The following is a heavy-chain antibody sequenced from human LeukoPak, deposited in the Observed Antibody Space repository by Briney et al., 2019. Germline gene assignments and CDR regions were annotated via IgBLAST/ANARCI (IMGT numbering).Heavy chain of an antibody. Sequence: GASVKVSCKASGYTFTSYDINWVRQATGQGLEWMGWMNPNSGNTGYAQKFQGRVTMTRNTSISTAYMELSSLRSEDTAVYYCARGQVGSSGWCYYYYYGMDVWGQGTTVTVSS. V-gene: IGHV1-8*01. CDR3: ARGQVGSSGWCYYYYYGMDV. J-gene: IGHJ6*02. D-gene: IGHD6-19*01. CDR1: GYTFTSYD. CDR2: MNPNSGNT.